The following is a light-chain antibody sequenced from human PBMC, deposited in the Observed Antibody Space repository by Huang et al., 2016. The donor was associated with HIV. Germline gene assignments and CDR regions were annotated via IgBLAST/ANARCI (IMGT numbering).Light chain of an antibody. Sequence: EIVLTQSPATLSLSPGDRATLSCRASQSISTFLAWYQHKPGQAPRLLIYDASTRAAGIPPRFSGIGSGTDFTLTISSLEPEDFAIYYCQQRSNWPPLTFGGGTKVEIK. V-gene: IGKV3-11*01. CDR1: QSISTF. CDR2: DAS. J-gene: IGKJ4*01. CDR3: QQRSNWPPLT.